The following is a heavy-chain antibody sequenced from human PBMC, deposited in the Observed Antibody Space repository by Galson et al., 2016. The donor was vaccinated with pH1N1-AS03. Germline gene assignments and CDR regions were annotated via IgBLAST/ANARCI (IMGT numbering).Heavy chain of an antibody. V-gene: IGHV1-69*06. J-gene: IGHJ3*02. D-gene: IGHD3-3*01. CDR2: IIAMFGTA. Sequence: SVKVSCKASGGTFSSYAISWVRQAPGQGLEWMGGIIAMFGTANYAQKVQDRVTITADKSTSTAYMELSSLRSEDTAVYYCARDANYDFWSGHDAFDIWGQGTMVTVSS. CDR1: GGTFSSYA. CDR3: ARDANYDFWSGHDAFDI.